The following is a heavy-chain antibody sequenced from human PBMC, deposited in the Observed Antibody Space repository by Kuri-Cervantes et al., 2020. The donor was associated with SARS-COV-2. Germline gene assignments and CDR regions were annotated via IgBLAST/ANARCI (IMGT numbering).Heavy chain of an antibody. D-gene: IGHD2-2*01. Sequence: GESLKISCAASGFTFNTYWMTWVRQAPGKGLESVANIKQDGSEKYYVDSVKGRFTISRDNAKNSLYLQMNSLRAEDTAVYYCAREEAVPAAVRGYFYRYGMGVWGQGTTVTVSS. CDR3: AREEAVPAAVRGYFYRYGMGV. CDR1: GFTFNTYW. J-gene: IGHJ6*02. V-gene: IGHV3-7*04. CDR2: IKQDGSEK.